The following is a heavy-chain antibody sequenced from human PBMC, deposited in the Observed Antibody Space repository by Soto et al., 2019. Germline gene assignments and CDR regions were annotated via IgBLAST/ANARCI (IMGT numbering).Heavy chain of an antibody. J-gene: IGHJ4*02. CDR3: AIFRVTGIAVAVRAPAY. D-gene: IGHD6-19*01. Sequence: SVKVSCKASGCTFSSYAISWVRQAPGQGLEWMGGIIPIFGTANYAQKFQGRVTITADKSTSTAYMELSSLRTEDTAVYYCAIFRVTGIAVAVRAPAYWGQGTLVTVSS. CDR1: GCTFSSYA. V-gene: IGHV1-69*06. CDR2: IIPIFGTA.